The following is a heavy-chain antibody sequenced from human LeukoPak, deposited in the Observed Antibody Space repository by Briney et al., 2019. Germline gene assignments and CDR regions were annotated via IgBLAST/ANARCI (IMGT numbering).Heavy chain of an antibody. CDR2: ISYDARNK. CDR1: GFTFSNYA. CDR3: ASFWGSHRLEY. Sequence: GSSLRLSCVGSGFTFSNYAMHWVRQAPGKGLEWVTIISYDARNKYFADSVNGRFTVSRDNSKNTVYLQMNSLRVDDTAVYFCASFWGSHRLEYWGQGTPVIVSS. J-gene: IGHJ4*02. D-gene: IGHD3-16*01. V-gene: IGHV3-30*04.